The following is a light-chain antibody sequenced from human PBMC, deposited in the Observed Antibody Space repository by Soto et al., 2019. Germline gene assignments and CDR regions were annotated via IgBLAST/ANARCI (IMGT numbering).Light chain of an antibody. Sequence: DIQLTQSPSFLSASVGDRLTITCRASQDIRSSLAWYQQKPGKAPNLLIYTLSTLQSGVPSRISGSRSGTEFTLTISSLQPEDFATYYCQQFNSSPFTFGGGTKVEI. V-gene: IGKV1-9*01. CDR1: QDIRSS. CDR3: QQFNSSPFT. J-gene: IGKJ4*01. CDR2: TLS.